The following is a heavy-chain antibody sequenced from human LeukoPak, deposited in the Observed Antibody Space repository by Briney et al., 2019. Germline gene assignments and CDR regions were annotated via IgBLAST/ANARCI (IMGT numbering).Heavy chain of an antibody. CDR3: AKGCSGSYRRLLDY. CDR2: ISGSGGST. D-gene: IGHD1-26*01. V-gene: IGHV3-23*01. Sequence: PGGSLRLSCPATGYTFSSYAMSWVRQAPGKGLEWVSAISGSGGSTYYADSVKGRFTISRDNSKNTLYLQMNSLRAEDTAVYYCAKGCSGSYRRLLDYWGQGTLVTVSS. CDR1: GYTFSSYA. J-gene: IGHJ4*02.